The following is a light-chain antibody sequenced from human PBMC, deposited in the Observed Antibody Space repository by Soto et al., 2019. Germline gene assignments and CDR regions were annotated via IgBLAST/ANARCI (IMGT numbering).Light chain of an antibody. CDR2: AAS. Sequence: DIQMTQSPSTLSSSVGDIVTITCRSSQSINTWVAWYQQKPGTAPKLLIYAASNLKSGVPARFSGSGSGTEFILTISSLQPDDSATYYCQRYNNYSPWTFGQGTKVDI. CDR1: QSINTW. CDR3: QRYNNYSPWT. V-gene: IGKV1-5*01. J-gene: IGKJ1*01.